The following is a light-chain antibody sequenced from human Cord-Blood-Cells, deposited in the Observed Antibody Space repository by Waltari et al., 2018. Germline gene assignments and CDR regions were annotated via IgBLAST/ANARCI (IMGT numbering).Light chain of an antibody. Sequence: QSALTQPASVSGSPGQSITFSCPGTSSDVGSYNLFPWYQQHPGKAPKLMIYEGSKRPSGVSNRFSGSKSGNTASLTISGLQAEDEADYYCCSYAGSSTYVFGTGTKVTVL. CDR2: EGS. CDR1: SSDVGSYNL. CDR3: CSYAGSSTYV. J-gene: IGLJ1*01. V-gene: IGLV2-23*01.